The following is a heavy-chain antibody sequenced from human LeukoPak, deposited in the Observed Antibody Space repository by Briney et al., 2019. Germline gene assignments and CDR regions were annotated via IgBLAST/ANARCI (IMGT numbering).Heavy chain of an antibody. Sequence: SETLSLTCTVSGGSISSSSYYWGWIRQPPGKGLEWIGCIYYSGSTYYNPSLKSRVTISVDTSKNQFSLKLSSVTAADTAVYYCARGGYTYGTRYYYYMDVWGTGTTVTVSS. J-gene: IGHJ6*03. CDR3: ARGGYTYGTRYYYYMDV. V-gene: IGHV4-39*07. CDR1: GGSISSSSYY. CDR2: IYYSGST. D-gene: IGHD5-18*01.